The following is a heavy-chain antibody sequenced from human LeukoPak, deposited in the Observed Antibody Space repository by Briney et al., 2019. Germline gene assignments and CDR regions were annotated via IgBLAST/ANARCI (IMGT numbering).Heavy chain of an antibody. CDR3: AREDFYYFDSSGYYLY. Sequence: SETLFLTCTVSGGSISSDDYYWSWIRQPPGKGLEWIGYIYYSGSTYYNPSLKSRVAMSVDTSKNQFSLKLSSVTVADTAVYYCAREDFYYFDSSGYYLYWGQGTLATVSS. V-gene: IGHV4-30-4*01. J-gene: IGHJ4*02. CDR1: GGSISSDDYY. D-gene: IGHD3-22*01. CDR2: IYYSGST.